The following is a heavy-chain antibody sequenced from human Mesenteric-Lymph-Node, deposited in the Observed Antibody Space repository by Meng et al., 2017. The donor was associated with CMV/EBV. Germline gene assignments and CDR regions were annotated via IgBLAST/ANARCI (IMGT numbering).Heavy chain of an antibody. D-gene: IGHD2/OR15-2a*01. CDR2: ISSSSSYI. Sequence: GESLKISCAASGFTFSSYSMNWVRQAPGKGLEWVPSISSSSSYIYYADSVKGRFTISRDNAKNSLYLQMNSLRAEDTAVYYCARDGILVPLANFYAYWGQGTLVTVSS. CDR3: ARDGILVPLANFYAY. V-gene: IGHV3-21*01. J-gene: IGHJ4*02. CDR1: GFTFSSYS.